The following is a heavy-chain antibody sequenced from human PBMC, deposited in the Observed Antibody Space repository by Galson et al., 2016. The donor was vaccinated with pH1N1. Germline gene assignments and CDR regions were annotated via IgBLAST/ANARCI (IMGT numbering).Heavy chain of an antibody. CDR1: GYTFTSYA. Sequence: SVKVSCKASGYTFTSYAKNWVRQAPGQGLEWMGWINTNTGNPTYAQGFTGRFVFSLDTSDSTTYLHISSLKAEDTAVYYCASPRPLLRYFDWLLPGGLDYWGQGTLVTVSS. D-gene: IGHD3-9*01. V-gene: IGHV7-4-1*02. J-gene: IGHJ4*02. CDR2: INTNTGNP. CDR3: ASPRPLLRYFDWLLPGGLDY.